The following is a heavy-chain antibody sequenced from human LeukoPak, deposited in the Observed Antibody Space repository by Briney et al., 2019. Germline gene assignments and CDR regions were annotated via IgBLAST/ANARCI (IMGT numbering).Heavy chain of an antibody. CDR3: AKLSLGDFEYFDY. Sequence: GGSLRLSCVSSGFIFSSYVMSWVRQAPGKGLEWVSSISVAGATTDYADSVEGRFTISRDNSKSTVYLQMNGLRVEDTALYYCAKLSLGDFEYFDYWGQGTLVTVPS. CDR1: GFIFSSYV. D-gene: IGHD2-21*02. J-gene: IGHJ4*02. CDR2: ISVAGATT. V-gene: IGHV3-23*01.